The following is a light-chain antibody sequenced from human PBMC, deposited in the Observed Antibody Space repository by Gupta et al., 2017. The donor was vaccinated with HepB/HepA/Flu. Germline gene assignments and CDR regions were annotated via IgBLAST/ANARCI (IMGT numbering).Light chain of an antibody. V-gene: IGLV2-14*03. CDR3: SADTTSSTLV. CDR2: DVS. Sequence: QSALTQPASVSGSPGQSITISCTGTSSDVGGYNFVSWYQQHPGKAPTLMIYDVSKRPPGVANRFSGSKAGNTASLTISGRQDEDEADYYCSADTTSSTLVFGTGTKVTVL. J-gene: IGLJ1*01. CDR1: SSDVGGYNF.